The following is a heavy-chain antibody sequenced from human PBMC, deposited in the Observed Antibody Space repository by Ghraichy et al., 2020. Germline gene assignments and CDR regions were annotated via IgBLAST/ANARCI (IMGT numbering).Heavy chain of an antibody. CDR3: ARATVRGVSEFDY. CDR1: GGSVSSGSHY. J-gene: IGHJ4*02. D-gene: IGHD3-10*01. Sequence: SETLSLTCTVSGGSVSSGSHYWSWIQQPPGKGLEWIAYMYYSGNTNYNPSLKSRVTISVDTSKNQFSLKLSSMTAADTAVYYCARATVRGVSEFDYWGQGTLVTVSS. CDR2: MYYSGNT. V-gene: IGHV4-61*01.